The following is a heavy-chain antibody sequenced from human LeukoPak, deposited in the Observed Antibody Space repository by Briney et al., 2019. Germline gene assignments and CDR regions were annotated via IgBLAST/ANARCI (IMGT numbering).Heavy chain of an antibody. J-gene: IGHJ4*02. V-gene: IGHV4-59*01. CDR1: GGSISTYY. CDR2: IYFTGRT. Sequence: PSETLSLTCTVSGGSISTYYWSWIRLPPGKGLEWIAYIYFTGRTQYNPSLKRRVTISEDTSKNRFSLRLSSVTPADTAVYYCARGGYDSDFDYWGQGTLVTVSS. D-gene: IGHD3-3*01. CDR3: ARGGYDSDFDY.